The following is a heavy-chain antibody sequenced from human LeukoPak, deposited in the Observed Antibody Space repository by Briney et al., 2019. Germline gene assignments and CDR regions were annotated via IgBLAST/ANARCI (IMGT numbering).Heavy chain of an antibody. V-gene: IGHV3-23*01. CDR1: GFTFDDYG. CDR2: ISGSGGNT. J-gene: IGHJ4*02. CDR3: AEHPSMPRGPGY. Sequence: GGSLRLSCAASGFTFDDYGMTWVRQAPGKGLEWVSAISGSGGNTFYADSVKGRFTISRDNSKNTLYLQMNSLRADDTAVYYCAEHPSMPRGPGYWGQGTLVTVSS. D-gene: IGHD3-10*01.